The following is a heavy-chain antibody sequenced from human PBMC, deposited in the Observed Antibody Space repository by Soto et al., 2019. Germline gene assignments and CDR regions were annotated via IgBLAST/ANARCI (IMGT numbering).Heavy chain of an antibody. D-gene: IGHD2-21*01. CDR2: INPNSGGT. CDR3: ARANSIRPYYYNMDV. CDR1: GYTFTAYY. J-gene: IGHJ6*02. Sequence: QVQLVQSGAEVEKPGASVKVSCKASGYTFTAYYIHWVRQARGQVLEWLGWINPNSGGTSYSQKFQAWITLTRDTSISTAYMELTRLRSDDTAVYYCARANSIRPYYYNMDVWGQGTTVTVSS. V-gene: IGHV1-2*04.